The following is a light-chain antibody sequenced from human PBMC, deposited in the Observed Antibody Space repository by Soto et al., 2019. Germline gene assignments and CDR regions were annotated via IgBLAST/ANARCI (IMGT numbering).Light chain of an antibody. Sequence: EIVLTQSPGTLSLSPGERATLSCRASQSVSSSFLGWYQQKPGQAPRLLIYGASNRATGIPDRFSGSGSGTDFTLTISRLEPEDFAVYYCQQYGRSPRTFGQGTKVEIK. CDR2: GAS. V-gene: IGKV3-20*01. J-gene: IGKJ1*01. CDR3: QQYGRSPRT. CDR1: QSVSSSF.